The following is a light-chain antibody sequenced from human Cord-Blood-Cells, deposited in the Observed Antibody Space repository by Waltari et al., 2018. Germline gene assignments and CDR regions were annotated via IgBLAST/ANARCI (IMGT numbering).Light chain of an antibody. V-gene: IGLV2-23*01. Sequence: QSALTQPASVSGSPGQSITISCTGTSSDVGSYNLVSWYQQHPGKDPKLMIYEGSKRPSGVSKRFSGSKSGNTAFLTISVLQAEDEADYYCCSYAGSSTVVFGGGTKLTVL. J-gene: IGLJ2*01. CDR2: EGS. CDR3: CSYAGSSTVV. CDR1: SSDVGSYNL.